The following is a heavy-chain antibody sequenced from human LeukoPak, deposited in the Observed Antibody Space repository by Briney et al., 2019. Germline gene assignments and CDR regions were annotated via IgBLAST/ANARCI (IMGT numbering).Heavy chain of an antibody. J-gene: IGHJ4*02. Sequence: GGSLRLSCAASGFTFSSYSMNWVRQAQGKGLEWVSSISSSSSYIYYADSVKGRFTISRDNAKNSLYLQMHSLRAEDTAVYYCARDLADYSDYWGQGTLVTVSS. D-gene: IGHD2-21*01. CDR2: ISSSSSYI. V-gene: IGHV3-21*01. CDR3: ARDLADYSDY. CDR1: GFTFSSYS.